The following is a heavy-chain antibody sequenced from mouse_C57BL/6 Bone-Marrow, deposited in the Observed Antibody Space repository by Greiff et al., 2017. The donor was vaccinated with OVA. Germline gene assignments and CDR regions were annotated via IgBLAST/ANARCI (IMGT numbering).Heavy chain of an antibody. CDR1: GYAFTNYL. Sequence: VKLQESGAELVRPGTSVKVSCKASGYAFTNYLIEWVKQRPGQGLEWIGVINPGSGGTNYNEKFKGKATLTADKSSSTAYMQLSSLTSEDSAVYFCARFYITTVVAPLDYWGQGTTLTVSS. J-gene: IGHJ2*01. D-gene: IGHD1-1*01. CDR2: INPGSGGT. V-gene: IGHV1-54*01. CDR3: ARFYITTVVAPLDY.